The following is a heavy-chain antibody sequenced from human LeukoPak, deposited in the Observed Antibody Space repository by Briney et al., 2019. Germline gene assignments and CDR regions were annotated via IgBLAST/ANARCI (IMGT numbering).Heavy chain of an antibody. CDR1: GFTFSNYW. Sequence: GGSLRLSCAASGFTFSNYWIHWVRQAPGKGLVWVSRINTDGSSTSYADSVKGRFTISRDNSKNTVSLQMNSLRAEDTAVYYCAKDVRVGGGGMDVWGQGTPVTVSS. CDR3: AKDVRVGGGGMDV. D-gene: IGHD1-26*01. J-gene: IGHJ6*02. CDR2: INTDGSST. V-gene: IGHV3-74*01.